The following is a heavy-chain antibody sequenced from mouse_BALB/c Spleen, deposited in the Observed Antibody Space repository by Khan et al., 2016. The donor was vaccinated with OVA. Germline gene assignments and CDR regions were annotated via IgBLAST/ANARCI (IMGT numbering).Heavy chain of an antibody. CDR1: GYTFTTYW. CDR3: TRDRIDY. Sequence: QIQLVQSGAELAKPGASVKMSCKASGYTFTTYWMHWVKQRPGQGLEWIGYINPTSGYTDYNEKFNDRATLSADKSSSTAYMQLSSLTSEDSAVYYCTRDRIDYWGQGTTLTVSS. V-gene: IGHV1-7*01. CDR2: INPTSGYT. J-gene: IGHJ2*01.